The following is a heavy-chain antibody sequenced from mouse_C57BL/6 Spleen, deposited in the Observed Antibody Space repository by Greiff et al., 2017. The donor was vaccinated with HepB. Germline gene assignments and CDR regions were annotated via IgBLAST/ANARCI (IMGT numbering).Heavy chain of an antibody. D-gene: IGHD1-1*01. V-gene: IGHV5-4*01. CDR1: GFTFSSYA. Sequence: EVQLQESGGGLVKPGGSLKLSCAASGFTFSSYAMSWVRQTPEKRLEWVATISDGGSYTYYPDNVKGRFTISRDNAKNNLYLQMSHLKSEDTAMYYCARDTVVATDYWGQGTTLTVSS. J-gene: IGHJ2*01. CDR3: ARDTVVATDY. CDR2: ISDGGSYT.